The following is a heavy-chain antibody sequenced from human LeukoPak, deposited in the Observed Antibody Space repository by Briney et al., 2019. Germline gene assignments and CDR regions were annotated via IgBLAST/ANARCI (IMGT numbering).Heavy chain of an antibody. Sequence: SVKVSCKASGGTFSSYAISWVRQAPGQGPEWMGGIIPIFGTANYAQKFQGRVTITTDESTSTAYMELSSLRSEDTAVYYCARFPRYCSSTSCNGDDAFDIWGQGTMVTVSS. CDR2: IIPIFGTA. CDR1: GGTFSSYA. D-gene: IGHD2-2*01. CDR3: ARFPRYCSSTSCNGDDAFDI. J-gene: IGHJ3*02. V-gene: IGHV1-69*05.